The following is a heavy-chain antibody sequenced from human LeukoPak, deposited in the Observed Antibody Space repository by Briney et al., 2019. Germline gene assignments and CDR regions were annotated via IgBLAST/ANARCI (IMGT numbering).Heavy chain of an antibody. CDR3: ARTNDGDYYYGMDV. J-gene: IGHJ6*02. V-gene: IGHV4-59*01. CDR1: GGFISSYY. Sequence: SETLSLTCTVSGGFISSYYWSWIRQPPGRGREGVGYIYYSGSTNYNPSLKSRVTISVDTSKNQFSLKLSSVTAADTAVYYCARTNDGDYYYGMDVWGQGTTVTVSS. D-gene: IGHD1-1*01. CDR2: IYYSGST.